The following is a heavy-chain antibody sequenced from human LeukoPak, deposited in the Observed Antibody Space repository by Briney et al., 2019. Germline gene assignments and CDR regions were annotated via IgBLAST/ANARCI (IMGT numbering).Heavy chain of an antibody. Sequence: ASETLSLTCAVSGYSISSGYYWGWIRQPPGKGLEWIGYIYYSGSTYYNPSLKSRVTISVDTSKNQFSLKLSSVTAADTAVYYCATETRWIPFDIWGQGTMVTVSS. V-gene: IGHV4-38-2*01. CDR1: GYSISSGYY. D-gene: IGHD2-2*03. CDR3: ATETRWIPFDI. CDR2: IYYSGST. J-gene: IGHJ3*02.